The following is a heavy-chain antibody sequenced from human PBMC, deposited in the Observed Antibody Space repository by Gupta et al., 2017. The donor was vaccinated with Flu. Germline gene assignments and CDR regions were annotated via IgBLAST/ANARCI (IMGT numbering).Heavy chain of an antibody. J-gene: IGHJ6*03. CDR1: GFTSTSYW. CDR2: IKQDGSEK. Sequence: EVQLVESGGDLVQPGGSLRLSCAASGFTSTSYWMSWVRQAPGKGLEWVANIKQDGSEKYYVDSVKGRFTISRDNAKNSLYLQMNSLRAEDTAVYYCARGGGVASQYYYYYYMDVWGKGTTVIVSS. CDR3: ARGGGVASQYYYYYYMDV. V-gene: IGHV3-7*01. D-gene: IGHD5-12*01.